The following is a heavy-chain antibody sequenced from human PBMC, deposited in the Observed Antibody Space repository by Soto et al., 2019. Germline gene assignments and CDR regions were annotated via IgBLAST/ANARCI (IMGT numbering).Heavy chain of an antibody. V-gene: IGHV1-18*01. D-gene: IGHD6-13*01. J-gene: IGHJ4*02. CDR2: ISAYNGNT. CDR3: ARLVRIAAAGTDLYFDY. CDR1: GYTFTSYG. Sequence: ASVKVSCKASGYTFTSYGISWVRQAPGQGLEWMGWISAYNGNTNYAQKLQGRVTMTTDTSTSTAYMELRSLRSDDTAVYYCARLVRIAAAGTDLYFDYWGQGTLVTVSS.